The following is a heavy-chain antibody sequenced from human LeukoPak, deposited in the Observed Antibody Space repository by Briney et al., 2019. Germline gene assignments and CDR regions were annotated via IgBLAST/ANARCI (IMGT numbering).Heavy chain of an antibody. CDR2: IYHSGST. V-gene: IGHV4-38-2*02. CDR3: ARFAPQWEQVDY. J-gene: IGHJ4*02. Sequence: PSETLSLTCTVSGYSISSGYYWGWIRQPPGKGLEWIGSIYHSGSTYYNPSLKSRVTISVDTSKNQFSLKLSSVTAADTAVYYCARFAPQWEQVDYWGQGTLVTVSS. CDR1: GYSISSGYY. D-gene: IGHD1-26*01.